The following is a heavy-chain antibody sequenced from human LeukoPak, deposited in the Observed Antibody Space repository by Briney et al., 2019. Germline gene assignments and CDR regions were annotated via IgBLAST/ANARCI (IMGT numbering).Heavy chain of an antibody. D-gene: IGHD2-8*01. V-gene: IGHV3-23*01. Sequence: PGGSLRLSCAASGFTFSSYAMSWVRQAPGKGLEWVSAISGSGGSTYYADSVKGRFTISRDNSKNTLYLQMNSLRAEDTAVYYCARAGRLGYCTNGVCSNYDAFDIWGQGTMVTVSS. CDR3: ARAGRLGYCTNGVCSNYDAFDI. CDR1: GFTFSSYA. CDR2: ISGSGGST. J-gene: IGHJ3*02.